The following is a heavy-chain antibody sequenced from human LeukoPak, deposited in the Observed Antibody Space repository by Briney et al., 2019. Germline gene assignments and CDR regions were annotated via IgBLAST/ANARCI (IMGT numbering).Heavy chain of an antibody. D-gene: IGHD3-16*01. V-gene: IGHV3-7*04. Sequence: GGSLTLSCAASGFTFSKSWMNWVRQAPGRGLEWVANIREDGSEKDCVDSVKGRFTISRDNAKNSLYLQMNSLRVEDTAVYYCARGGESRALLQHWGQGTLVTVSS. CDR3: ARGGESRALLQH. CDR2: IREDGSEK. J-gene: IGHJ1*01. CDR1: GFTFSKSW.